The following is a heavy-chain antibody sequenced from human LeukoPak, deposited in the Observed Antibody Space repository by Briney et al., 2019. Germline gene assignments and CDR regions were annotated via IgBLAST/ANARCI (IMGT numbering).Heavy chain of an antibody. V-gene: IGHV3-23*01. CDR1: GFTFSSYA. CDR2: ISGSGGST. Sequence: GGSLRLSCAASGFTFSSYAMSWVRQAPGKGLEWVSAISGSGGSTYYADPVKGRFTISRDNSKNTLYLQMNSLRAEDTAVYYCAKDSGFTYYYDSSGYPFDYWGQGTLVTVSS. CDR3: AKDSGFTYYYDSSGYPFDY. J-gene: IGHJ4*02. D-gene: IGHD3-22*01.